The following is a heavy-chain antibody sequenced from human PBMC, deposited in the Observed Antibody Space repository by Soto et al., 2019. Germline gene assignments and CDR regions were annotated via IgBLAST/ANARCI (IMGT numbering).Heavy chain of an antibody. CDR1: GDSVSSNSAA. V-gene: IGHV6-1*01. CDR2: TYYRSKWYN. D-gene: IGHD3-10*01. J-gene: IGHJ6*02. Sequence: PSQTLSLTCAISGDSVSSNSAAWNWIRQSPSRGLEWLGRTYYRSKWYNDYAVSVKSRITINPDTSKNQFSLQLNSVTPEDTAVYYCAGSTMVRGVPYYYGMDVWGQGTTVTVSS. CDR3: AGSTMVRGVPYYYGMDV.